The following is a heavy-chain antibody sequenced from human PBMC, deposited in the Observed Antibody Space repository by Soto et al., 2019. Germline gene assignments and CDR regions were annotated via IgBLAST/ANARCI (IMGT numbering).Heavy chain of an antibody. CDR1: GFTFSSYS. CDR3: ARVEYDFWSGPYYGMDV. D-gene: IGHD3-3*01. V-gene: IGHV3-21*01. J-gene: IGHJ6*02. Sequence: GGSLRLSCAASGFTFSSYSMNWVRQAPGKGLEWVSSISSSSSYIYYADSVKGQFTISRDNAKNSLYLQMNSLRAEDTAVYYCARVEYDFWSGPYYGMDVWGQGTTVTVSS. CDR2: ISSSSSYI.